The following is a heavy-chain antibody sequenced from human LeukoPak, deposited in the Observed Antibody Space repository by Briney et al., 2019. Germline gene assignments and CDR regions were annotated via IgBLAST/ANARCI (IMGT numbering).Heavy chain of an antibody. CDR2: IWYDGSNK. J-gene: IGHJ4*02. CDR1: GFTFSSYG. Sequence: GRSLRLSCAASGFTFSSYGMHWVRQAPGKGLEWVAVIWYDGSNKYYADSVKGRFTISRDNSKNTLYLQMNSLRAEDTAVYYCASGQSVESLDYWAREPWSPSPQ. CDR3: ASGQSVESLDY. V-gene: IGHV3-33*01. D-gene: IGHD5-24*01.